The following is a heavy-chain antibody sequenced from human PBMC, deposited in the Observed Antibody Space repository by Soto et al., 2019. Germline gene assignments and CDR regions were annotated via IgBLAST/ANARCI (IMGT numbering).Heavy chain of an antibody. CDR3: ARGGFGELLYDAFDI. J-gene: IGHJ3*02. D-gene: IGHD3-10*01. V-gene: IGHV3-9*01. Sequence: EVQLVESGGGLVQPGRSLRLSCAASGFTFDDYAMHWVRQAPGKGREWVSGISWNSGSIGYADSVKGRFTISRDNAKNSLYLQMNSLRAEDTALYYCARGGFGELLYDAFDIWGQGTMVTVSP. CDR1: GFTFDDYA. CDR2: ISWNSGSI.